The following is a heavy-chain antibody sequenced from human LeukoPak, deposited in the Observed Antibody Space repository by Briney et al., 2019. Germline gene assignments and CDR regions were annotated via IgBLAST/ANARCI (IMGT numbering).Heavy chain of an antibody. CDR2: ISWDGGRT. CDR3: AKGEDYGDYVSADY. V-gene: IGHV3-43D*03. D-gene: IGHD4-17*01. Sequence: QPGGSLRLSCAPSGFTFDDYAMHWVRQAPGKGLEWVSLISWDGGRTYYADSVKGRFTISRDNSENSLYLQMNSLRAEDTALYYCAKGEDYGDYVSADYWGQGTLVTVSS. J-gene: IGHJ4*02. CDR1: GFTFDDYA.